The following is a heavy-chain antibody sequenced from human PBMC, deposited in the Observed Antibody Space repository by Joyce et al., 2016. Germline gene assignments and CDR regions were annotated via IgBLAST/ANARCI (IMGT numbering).Heavy chain of an antibody. V-gene: IGHV3-30*04. J-gene: IGHJ3*02. CDR3: ARRSGIPAGRRPGAFDM. CDR1: GSIFSGYA. Sequence: QEQLEESGGGVVQPGTSLRLSCTASGSIFSGYAMNWVRQAPGKGREWVAIRSYDGPNKFYADSVRGRFTISRDNYKNTLFLQMNSLTIEDAGVYYCARRSGIPAGRRPGAFDMWGQGTVVTVSS. D-gene: IGHD6-13*01. CDR2: RSYDGPNK.